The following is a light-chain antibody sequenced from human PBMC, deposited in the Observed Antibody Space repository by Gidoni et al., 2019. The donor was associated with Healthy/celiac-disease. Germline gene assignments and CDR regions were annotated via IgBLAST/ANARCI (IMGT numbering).Light chain of an antibody. CDR3: QQYDNLPLT. CDR1: QDISNY. V-gene: IGKV1-33*01. Sequence: IQMTQSPSSLSASVGDRVTITCQASQDISNYLNWYQQKPGKAPKLLIYDASNLETGVPSRFSGSGSGTDFTFTISILQPEDIATYYWQQYDNLPLTFGGGTKVEIK. J-gene: IGKJ4*01. CDR2: DAS.